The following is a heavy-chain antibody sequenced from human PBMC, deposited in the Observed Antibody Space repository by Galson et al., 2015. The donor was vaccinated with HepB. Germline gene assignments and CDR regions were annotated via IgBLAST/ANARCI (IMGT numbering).Heavy chain of an antibody. V-gene: IGHV3-33*01. D-gene: IGHD1-26*01. CDR3: ARDAEYSGSSQPDY. Sequence: SLRLSCAASGFTFSSYGMHWVRQAPGKGLEWVAVIWYDGSKKYYADSVKGRFTISRDNSKNTLYLQMNSLRAEDTAVYYCARDAEYSGSSQPDYWGQGTLVTVSS. J-gene: IGHJ4*02. CDR2: IWYDGSKK. CDR1: GFTFSSYG.